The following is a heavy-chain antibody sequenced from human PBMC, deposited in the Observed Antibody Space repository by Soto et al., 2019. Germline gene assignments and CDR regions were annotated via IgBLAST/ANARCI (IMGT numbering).Heavy chain of an antibody. V-gene: IGHV3-21*01. CDR2: ISSSSSYI. Sequence: GGSLRLSCAASGFTFSSYSMNWVRQAPGKGLEWVSSISSSSSYIYYADSVKGRFTISRDNAKDSLYLQMNSLRAEDTAVYYCARDDRRIAARIADYWGQGNLVTVSS. CDR3: ARDDRRIAARIADY. D-gene: IGHD6-6*01. J-gene: IGHJ4*02. CDR1: GFTFSSYS.